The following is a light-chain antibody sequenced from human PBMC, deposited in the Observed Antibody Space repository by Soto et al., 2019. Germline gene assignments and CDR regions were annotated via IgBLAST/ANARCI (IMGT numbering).Light chain of an antibody. CDR1: QSVSNNY. CDR2: GAS. CDR3: QQYGSAPWT. V-gene: IGKV3-20*01. Sequence: VFTQSPGTMALSPRERPTRACRASQSVSNNYLAWYQQKPGQASRLLIYGASSRATGIPDRFSGSGSGTDFTLTISRLEPEDFAVYYCQQYGSAPWTFGQGTKVDIK. J-gene: IGKJ1*01.